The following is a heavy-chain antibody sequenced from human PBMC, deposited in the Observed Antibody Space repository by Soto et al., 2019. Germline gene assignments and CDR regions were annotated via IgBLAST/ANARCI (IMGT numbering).Heavy chain of an antibody. D-gene: IGHD1-26*01. CDR3: ARDRNSFGGSYEGY. J-gene: IGHJ4*02. Sequence: QVPLVESGGGLVSPGGSLRPSCAASGFTFSNYNMSWFGKAPGKGLGWVSYISSSGSTIYYADSVKGRFTISRDNAKNSLYLQMNSLRAEDTAVYYCARDRNSFGGSYEGYWGQGTLVTVSS. CDR2: ISSSGSTI. CDR1: GFTFSNYN. V-gene: IGHV3-11*01.